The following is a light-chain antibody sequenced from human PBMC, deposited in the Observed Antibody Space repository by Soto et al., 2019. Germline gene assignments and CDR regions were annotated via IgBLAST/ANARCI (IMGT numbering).Light chain of an antibody. CDR1: SSDVGGYDY. CDR2: DVN. V-gene: IGLV2-14*01. J-gene: IGLJ1*01. CDR3: SSYTSSRYV. Sequence: QSVLAERAAGSGSTGQWMTFSCTGNSSDVGGYDYVSWYQQHPDKAPELMIYDVNNRPSGVSNRFSGSKSGNTASLTISGLQAEDEADYYCSSYTSSRYVFGTGTKVTVL.